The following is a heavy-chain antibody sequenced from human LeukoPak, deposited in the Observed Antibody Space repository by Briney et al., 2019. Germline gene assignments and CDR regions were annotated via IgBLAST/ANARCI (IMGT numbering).Heavy chain of an antibody. V-gene: IGHV3-23*01. J-gene: IGHJ5*02. D-gene: IGHD3-3*01. CDR1: GFTFSSYV. Sequence: GGSLRLSCAAPGFTFSSYVMSWVRQAPGKGLECVSVISGGGRSTYYADSVKGRFTISRDNSKNTLYLQMNSLRAEDTAVYYCAKGLRFLDNNWFDPWGQGTLVTVSS. CDR3: AKGLRFLDNNWFDP. CDR2: ISGGGRST.